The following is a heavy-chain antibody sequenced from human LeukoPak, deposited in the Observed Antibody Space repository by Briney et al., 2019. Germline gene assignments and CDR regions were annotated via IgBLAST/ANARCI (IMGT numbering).Heavy chain of an antibody. CDR2: ISCDGSNI. D-gene: IGHD3-10*01. CDR3: AKAPYSTGAYGWFDP. V-gene: IGHV3-30*18. CDR1: GFTFSSYG. Sequence: PGGSLRLSCAASGFTFSSYGMYWVRQAPGKGLEWVALISCDGSNINYGDSVKGRFTVSRDNSKNTLFLQVNSLRAEDTAVYYCAKAPYSTGAYGWFDPWGQGTLVTVSS. J-gene: IGHJ5*02.